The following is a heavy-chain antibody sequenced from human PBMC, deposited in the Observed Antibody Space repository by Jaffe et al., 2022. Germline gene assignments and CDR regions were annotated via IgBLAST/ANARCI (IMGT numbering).Heavy chain of an antibody. CDR1: GFTFGDYA. CDR2: IRSKAYGGTT. V-gene: IGHV3-49*03. CDR3: TRESVVQGVTPFDY. Sequence: EVQLVESGGGLVQPGRSLRLSCTASGFTFGDYAMSWFRQAPGKGLEWVGFIRSKAYGGTTEYAASVKGRFTISRDDSKSIAYLQMNSLKTEDTAVYYCTRESVVQGVTPFDYWGQGTLVTVSS. D-gene: IGHD3-10*01. J-gene: IGHJ4*02.